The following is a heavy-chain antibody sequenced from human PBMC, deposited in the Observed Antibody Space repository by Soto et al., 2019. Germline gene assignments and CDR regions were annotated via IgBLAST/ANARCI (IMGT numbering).Heavy chain of an antibody. CDR2: IIPIFGTA. Sequence: SVKVSCKASGGTFSSYAISWVRQAPGQGLEWMGGIIPIFGTASYAQKFQGRVTITADESTSTAYMELSSLRSEDTAVYYCARDITGTTSFDYWGQGTLVTVSS. V-gene: IGHV1-69*13. D-gene: IGHD1-7*01. J-gene: IGHJ4*02. CDR3: ARDITGTTSFDY. CDR1: GGTFSSYA.